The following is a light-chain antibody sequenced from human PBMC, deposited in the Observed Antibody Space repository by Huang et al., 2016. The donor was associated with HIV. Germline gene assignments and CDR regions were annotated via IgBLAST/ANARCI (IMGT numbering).Light chain of an antibody. J-gene: IGKJ1*01. Sequence: DIIMTQSPDSLAVSLGERATLNCRSRQSVSSSSTSKDYMAWFQQKPGQPPRLLLFWASTREAGVPDRFGGSGSGTHFTLTIANLEAEDAAIYYCQQYYSSPQTFGQGTRVEVK. CDR1: QSVSSSSTSKDY. CDR3: QQYYSSPQT. V-gene: IGKV4-1*01. CDR2: WAS.